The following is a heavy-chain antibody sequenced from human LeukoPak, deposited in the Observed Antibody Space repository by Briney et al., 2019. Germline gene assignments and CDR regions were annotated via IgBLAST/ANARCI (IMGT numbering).Heavy chain of an antibody. CDR1: GFTFSSNS. J-gene: IGHJ4*02. CDR3: ARDRLSGTTGTPTRQYYFDY. V-gene: IGHV3-21*01. CDR2: ISSSSSYI. Sequence: PGGSLRLSCAASGFTFSSNSMNWVRQAPGKGLEWVSSISSSSSYIFYADSVKGRFTISRDNAKSSLYLQMNSLRAEDTAVYYCARDRLSGTTGTPTRQYYFDYWGQGTLVTVSS. D-gene: IGHD1-1*01.